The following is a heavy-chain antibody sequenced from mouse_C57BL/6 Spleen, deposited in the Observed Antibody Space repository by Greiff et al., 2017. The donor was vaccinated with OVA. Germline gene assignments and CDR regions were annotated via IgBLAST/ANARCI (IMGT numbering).Heavy chain of an antibody. J-gene: IGHJ2*01. CDR1: GFTFSSYT. Sequence: EVMLVESGGGLVKPGGSLKLSCAASGFTFSSYTMSWVRQTPEKRLEWVATISGGGGNTYYPDSVKGRFTISRDNAKNTLYLQMSSLRSEDTALYYCARRAYDYGGYFDYWGQGTTLTVSS. CDR2: ISGGGGNT. CDR3: ARRAYDYGGYFDY. V-gene: IGHV5-9*01. D-gene: IGHD1-1*01.